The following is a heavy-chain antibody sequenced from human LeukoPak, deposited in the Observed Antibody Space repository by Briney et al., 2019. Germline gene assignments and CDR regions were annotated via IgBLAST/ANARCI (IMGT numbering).Heavy chain of an antibody. J-gene: IGHJ3*02. V-gene: IGHV3-30*02. Sequence: GGSLRLSCIASGFTFSSYGMYWVRQAPGKGLEWVAFIRFDETNKYYADSVKGRFTISRDNSKNTLYLQMNSLRAEDTAVYYCARDRSPSSGAFDIWGQGTMVTVSS. CDR1: GFTFSSYG. D-gene: IGHD3-3*01. CDR3: ARDRSPSSGAFDI. CDR2: IRFDETNK.